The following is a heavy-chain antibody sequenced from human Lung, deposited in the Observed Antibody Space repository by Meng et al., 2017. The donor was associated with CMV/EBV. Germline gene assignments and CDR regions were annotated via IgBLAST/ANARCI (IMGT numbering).Heavy chain of an antibody. J-gene: IGHJ6*02. CDR1: GFSFNKYS. Sequence: GGSLRLXCAASGFSFNKYSFHWVCHAPGPGLERVSFSSSASRSSATSSNFMHYAESVKGRFTISRDNAKNSLYLHMNSVRVEDTAVYYCAGFGGTFTYGLDDWGQGTTVTVSS. D-gene: IGHD3-16*01. V-gene: IGHV3-21*01. CDR2: SSSASRSSATSSNFM. CDR3: AGFGGTFTYGLDD.